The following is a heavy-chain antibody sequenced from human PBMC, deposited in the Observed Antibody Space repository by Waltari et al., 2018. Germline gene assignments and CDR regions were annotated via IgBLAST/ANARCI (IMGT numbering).Heavy chain of an antibody. Sequence: QAQLQESGPRLVEPWETLSLTCRISGVSISDYYWSWIRQPAGKGLEFIGRVYTTGTTDYNPSLRSRATVSVDKSKNHFSLSLTSVTAADTAIYYCARGYSDDGGEYFQHWGQGTLVSVSS. CDR1: GVSISDYY. J-gene: IGHJ1*01. V-gene: IGHV4-4*07. D-gene: IGHD3-16*01. CDR3: ARGYSDDGGEYFQH. CDR2: VYTTGTT.